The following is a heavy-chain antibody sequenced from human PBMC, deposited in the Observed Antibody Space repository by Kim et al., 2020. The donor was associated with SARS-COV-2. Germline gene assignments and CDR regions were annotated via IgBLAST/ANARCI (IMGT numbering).Heavy chain of an antibody. V-gene: IGHV3-33*01. J-gene: IGHJ4*02. D-gene: IGHD6-13*01. CDR2: IWYDGSNK. CDR3: ARDLEGSSWYGRPFDY. CDR1: GFTFSSYG. Sequence: GGSLRLSCAASGFTFSSYGMHWVRQAPGKGLEWVAVIWYDGSNKYYADSVKGRFTISRDNSKNTLYLQMNSLRAEDTAVYYCARDLEGSSWYGRPFDYWGQGTLVTVSS.